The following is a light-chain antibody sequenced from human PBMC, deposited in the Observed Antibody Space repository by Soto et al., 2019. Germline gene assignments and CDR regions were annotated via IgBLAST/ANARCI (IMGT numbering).Light chain of an antibody. V-gene: IGLV2-14*03. Sequence: QSVLTQPASVSGSPGQSITISCTGTSSDIGGYNYVSWYQQFPGKVPKLIIYDVSNRPSGVSDRFSGSKSGNAASLTISGLQAEDEADYYCSSYTTTSTLYVFGTGTKVTVL. CDR2: DVS. CDR1: SSDIGGYNY. J-gene: IGLJ1*01. CDR3: SSYTTTSTLYV.